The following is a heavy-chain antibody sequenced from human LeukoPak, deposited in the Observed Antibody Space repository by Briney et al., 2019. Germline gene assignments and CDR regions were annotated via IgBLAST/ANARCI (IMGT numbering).Heavy chain of an antibody. CDR3: ARSEEDYDILTGYYLASGMDV. CDR2: IYYSGST. V-gene: IGHV4-59*01. Sequence: SETLSLTCTVSSGSISSYYWSWIRQPPGKGLEWIGYIYYSGSTNYNPSLKSRVTISVDTSKNQFSLKLSSVTAADTAVYYCARSEEDYDILTGYYLASGMDVWGKGTTVTVSS. D-gene: IGHD3-9*01. J-gene: IGHJ6*04. CDR1: SGSISSYY.